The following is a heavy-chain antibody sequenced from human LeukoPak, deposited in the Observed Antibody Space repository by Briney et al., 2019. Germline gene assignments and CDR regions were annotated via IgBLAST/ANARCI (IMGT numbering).Heavy chain of an antibody. CDR3: ARDIGRIQLWSDLDY. D-gene: IGHD5-18*01. V-gene: IGHV1-18*01. CDR2: ISAYNGNT. Sequence: ASVKVSCKASGYTFTSYGISWVRQAPGQGLEWMGWISAYNGNTNYAQKLQGRVTMTTDTSTSTAYMELRSLRSDDTAVYYCARDIGRIQLWSDLDYWGQGTLVTVSS. J-gene: IGHJ4*02. CDR1: GYTFTSYG.